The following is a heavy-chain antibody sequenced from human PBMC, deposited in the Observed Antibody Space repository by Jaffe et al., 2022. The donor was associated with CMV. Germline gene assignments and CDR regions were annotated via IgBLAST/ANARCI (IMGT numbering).Heavy chain of an antibody. J-gene: IGHJ4*02. V-gene: IGHV3-23*04. CDR3: AKADCPGSSCWRCDC. Sequence: EVQVVESGGGLVQPGGSLRLSCAASGFTFSNYAMSWVRQVPGKGLEWVSIISSSGDSTKYRDSVKGRFIISRDNSRNTVYLQMNSLRAEDTGVYYCAKADCPGSSCWRCDCWGQGTLVTVSS. D-gene: IGHD6-19*01. CDR1: GFTFSNYA. CDR2: ISSSGDST.